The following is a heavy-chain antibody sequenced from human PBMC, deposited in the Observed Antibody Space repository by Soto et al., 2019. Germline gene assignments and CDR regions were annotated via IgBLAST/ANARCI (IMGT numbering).Heavy chain of an antibody. CDR2: INHSGST. D-gene: IGHD3-10*01. J-gene: IGHJ5*02. CDR1: GGSFSGYY. V-gene: IGHV4-34*01. CDR3: ARVWPAWGWFDP. Sequence: QVQLQQWGAGLLKPSETLSLTCAVYGGSFSGYYWSWIRQPPGKGLEWIGEINHSGSTNYNPSLKSRVTISVDTFKNQFSLKLSSVTAADTAVYYCARVWPAWGWFDPCGQGTLVTVSS.